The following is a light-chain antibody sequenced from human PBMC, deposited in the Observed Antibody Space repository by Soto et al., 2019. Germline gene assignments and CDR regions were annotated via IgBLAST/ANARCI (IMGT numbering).Light chain of an antibody. J-gene: IGKJ4*01. V-gene: IGKV3-20*01. CDR2: GAS. CDR3: QQSVSSLT. Sequence: VLKISVGALSLSKRERATLSCMASQSVSSSYLAWYQQKPGQAPRLLIYGASSRATGIPDRFSGSGSGTDFTLTISRLEPDDFAVYYSQQSVSSLTSAGVTKVDIK. CDR1: QSVSSSY.